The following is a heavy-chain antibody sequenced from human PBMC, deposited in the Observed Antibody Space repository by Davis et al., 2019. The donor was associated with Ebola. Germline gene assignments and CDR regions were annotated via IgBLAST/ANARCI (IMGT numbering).Heavy chain of an antibody. CDR2: INPNSGGT. V-gene: IGHV1-2*04. D-gene: IGHD6-13*01. CDR3: ARGRRSSSWLLLFDY. J-gene: IGHJ4*02. CDR1: AYTFTGYY. Sequence: AASVKVSCKASAYTFTGYYMHWVRQAPGQGLEWMGWINPNSGGTNYAQKFQGWVTMTRDTSISTAYMELSRLRSDDTAVYYCARGRRSSSWLLLFDYWGQGTLVTVSS.